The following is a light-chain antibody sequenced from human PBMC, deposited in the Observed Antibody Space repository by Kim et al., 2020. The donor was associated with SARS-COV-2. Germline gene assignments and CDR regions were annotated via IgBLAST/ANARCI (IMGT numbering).Light chain of an antibody. CDR3: CSYARTNTLL. J-gene: IGLJ2*01. V-gene: IGLV2-23*02. Sequence: QSALTQPASVSGSPGQSITISCTGTSSDVGGYNLVSWYQQQPGQAPKLIIYEVTKRPSGVSDRFSGSKSGNTASLTISGLQADDEADYSCCSYARTNTLLFGGGTQLTVL. CDR2: EVT. CDR1: SSDVGGYNL.